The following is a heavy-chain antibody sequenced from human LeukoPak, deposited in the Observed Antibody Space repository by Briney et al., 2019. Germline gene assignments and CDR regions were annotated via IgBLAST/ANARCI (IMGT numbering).Heavy chain of an antibody. J-gene: IGHJ4*02. CDR1: GGSISSYS. Sequence: SETLSLTCTVSGGSISSYSWSWIRQPPGKGLEWIGYIYHSGSTYYNPSLKSRVTISVDRSKNQFSLKLSSVTAADTAVYYCARGAMVRGVSFDYWGQGTLVTVSS. V-gene: IGHV4-30-2*01. CDR2: IYHSGST. D-gene: IGHD3-10*01. CDR3: ARGAMVRGVSFDY.